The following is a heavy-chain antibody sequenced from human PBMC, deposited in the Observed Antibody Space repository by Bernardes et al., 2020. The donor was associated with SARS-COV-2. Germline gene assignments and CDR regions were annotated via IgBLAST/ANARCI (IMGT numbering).Heavy chain of an antibody. Sequence: GGSLRLSCAASGFTFSSYAMSWVRQAPGKGLEWVSAISGSGGSTYYADSVKGRFTISRDNSKNTLYLQMNSLRAEDTAVYYCAGASIVVVPGPLGLGPWGYKYNGMGVWGPGTTVTVSS. D-gene: IGHD2-2*01. CDR1: GFTFSSYA. J-gene: IGHJ6*02. CDR2: ISGSGGST. CDR3: AGASIVVVPGPLGLGPWGYKYNGMGV. V-gene: IGHV3-23*01.